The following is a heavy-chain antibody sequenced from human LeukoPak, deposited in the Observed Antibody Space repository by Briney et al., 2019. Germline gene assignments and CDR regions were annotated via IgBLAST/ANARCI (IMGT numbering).Heavy chain of an antibody. CDR1: GGSISSYY. J-gene: IGHJ4*02. CDR3: ARGGLYGSGSYYPSRY. Sequence: SETLSLTCTVSGGSISSYYWSWIRQPAGKGLEWIGRIYTSGSTNYNPSLKSRVTMSVDTSKNQFSLKLSSVTAADTAVYYCARGGLYGSGSYYPSRYWGQGTLVTVSS. V-gene: IGHV4-4*07. D-gene: IGHD3-10*01. CDR2: IYTSGST.